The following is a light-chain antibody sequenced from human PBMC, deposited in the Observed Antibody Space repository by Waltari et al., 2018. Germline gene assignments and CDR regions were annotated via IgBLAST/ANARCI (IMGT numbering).Light chain of an antibody. V-gene: IGKV3-11*01. Sequence: EIVLTQSPATLSLSLGERATLSCRARQSVSSYLAWYQQKPGQAPRLLIYDASNRATGIPARFSGSGSGTDFTLTISSLEPEDFAVYYCQQRSNWPPTWTFGQGTKVEIK. J-gene: IGKJ1*01. CDR2: DAS. CDR1: QSVSSY. CDR3: QQRSNWPPTWT.